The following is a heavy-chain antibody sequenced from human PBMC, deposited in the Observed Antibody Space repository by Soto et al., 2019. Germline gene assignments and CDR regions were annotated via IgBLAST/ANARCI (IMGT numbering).Heavy chain of an antibody. V-gene: IGHV1-8*01. Sequence: ASVKVSCKASGYTFTSYDINWVRQATGQGLEWMGWMNPNSGNTGYAQKFQGRVTMTRNTSISTAYMELSSLRSEDTAVYYCARGGSWYNYYYYYGMDVWGKGTTVTVSS. D-gene: IGHD6-13*01. CDR1: GYTFTSYD. J-gene: IGHJ6*04. CDR3: ARGGSWYNYYYYYGMDV. CDR2: MNPNSGNT.